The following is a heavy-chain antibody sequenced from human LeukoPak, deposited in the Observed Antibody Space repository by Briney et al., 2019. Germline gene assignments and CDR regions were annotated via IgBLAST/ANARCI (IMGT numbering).Heavy chain of an antibody. CDR1: GFTFSSYS. D-gene: IGHD6-13*01. V-gene: IGHV3-21*01. CDR3: ARDRIAAAGSFRREFDY. J-gene: IGHJ4*02. CDR2: ISSSSYI. Sequence: GGSLRLSCAASGFTFSSYSMNWVRQAPGKGLEWVSSISSSSYIYYADSVKGRFTISRDNAKNSLYLQMNSLRAEDTAVYYCARDRIAAAGSFRREFDYWGQGTLATVSS.